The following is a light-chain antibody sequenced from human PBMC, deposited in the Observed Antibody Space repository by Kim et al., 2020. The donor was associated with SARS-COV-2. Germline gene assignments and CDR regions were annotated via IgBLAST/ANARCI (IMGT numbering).Light chain of an antibody. CDR3: QAWDRSTVV. CDR2: QHN. J-gene: IGLJ2*01. V-gene: IGLV3-1*01. CDR1: TLGDKY. Sequence: SVYPGHTASITCSGDTLGDKYPSWYQQKPGQSPVLVIYQHNKRPSGIPERISGSNSGNTATLTISGTQALDEADYYCQAWDRSTVVFGGGTQLTVL.